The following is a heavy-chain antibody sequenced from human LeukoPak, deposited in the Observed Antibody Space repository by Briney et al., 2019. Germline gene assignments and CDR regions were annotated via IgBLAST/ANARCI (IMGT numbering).Heavy chain of an antibody. Sequence: ASVKVSCKASGGTFSSYAISWVRQAPGQGLEWMGGIIPIFGTANYAQKFQGRVTITADESTSTAYMELSSLRSEDTAVYYCARDLTTVTTFRHYFDYWGQGNLVTVSS. V-gene: IGHV1-69*01. D-gene: IGHD4-11*01. J-gene: IGHJ4*02. CDR3: ARDLTTVTTFRHYFDY. CDR2: IIPIFGTA. CDR1: GGTFSSYA.